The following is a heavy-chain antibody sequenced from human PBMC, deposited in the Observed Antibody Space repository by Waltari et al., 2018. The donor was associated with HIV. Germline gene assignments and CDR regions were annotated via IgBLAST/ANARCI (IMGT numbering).Heavy chain of an antibody. CDR1: GFTFSSSG. CDR3: ATSRTFDY. V-gene: IGHV3-7*01. J-gene: IGHJ4*02. CDR2: IKQDGSEK. Sequence: EVQLVESGGGLVKPGGSLSLPCAAAGFTFSSSGLSWVRQVPGKGLEWVANIKQDGSEKYYVDSVKGRFTISRDNDKNSLYLQMNSLRAEDTAVYYCATSRTFDYWGQGTLVTVSS.